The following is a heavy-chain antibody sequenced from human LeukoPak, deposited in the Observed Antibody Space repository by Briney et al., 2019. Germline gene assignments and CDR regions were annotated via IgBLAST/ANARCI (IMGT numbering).Heavy chain of an antibody. CDR1: GGSISSYY. Sequence: PSETLSLTCTVSGGSISSYYWSWIRQPAGKGLEWIGRIYTSGCTNYNPSLKSRVTMSVDTSKNQSSLKLSSVTAADTAVYYCAREPPRRNIVVVVAATVEAFDIWGQGTMVTVSS. D-gene: IGHD2-15*01. V-gene: IGHV4-4*07. J-gene: IGHJ3*02. CDR2: IYTSGCT. CDR3: AREPPRRNIVVVVAATVEAFDI.